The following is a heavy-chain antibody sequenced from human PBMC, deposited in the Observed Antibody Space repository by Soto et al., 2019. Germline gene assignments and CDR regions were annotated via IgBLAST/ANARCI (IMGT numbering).Heavy chain of an antibody. CDR2: IYPGDSDT. Sequence: GESLKISCKGSGYSFTSYWIGWVRQMPGKGLEWMGIIYPGDSDTRYSPSFQGQVTISADKSISTAYLQWSSLKASDTAMYYCARLNLIAAAGTFRDYYYYGMDVWGQGTTVTVSS. CDR1: GYSFTSYW. D-gene: IGHD6-13*01. CDR3: ARLNLIAAAGTFRDYYYYGMDV. V-gene: IGHV5-51*01. J-gene: IGHJ6*02.